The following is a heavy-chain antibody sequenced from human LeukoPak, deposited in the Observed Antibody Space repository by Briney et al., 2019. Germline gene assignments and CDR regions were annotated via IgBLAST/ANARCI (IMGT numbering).Heavy chain of an antibody. CDR3: ATSSVVVIDFDY. J-gene: IGHJ4*02. CDR2: ISSSGSTI. Sequence: GGSLRLSCAASGFTFSSYEMNWVRQAPGKGLEWVSYISSSGSTIYYADSVKGRFTISRDNAKNSLYLQMNSLRAEDTAVYYCATSSVVVIDFDYWGQGTLVTVSS. CDR1: GFTFSSYE. D-gene: IGHD3-22*01. V-gene: IGHV3-48*03.